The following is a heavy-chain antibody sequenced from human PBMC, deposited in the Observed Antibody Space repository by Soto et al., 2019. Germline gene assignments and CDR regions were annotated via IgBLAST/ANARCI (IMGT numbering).Heavy chain of an antibody. CDR2: MNPNSGNT. J-gene: IGHJ4*02. CDR3: ARGDSSGYLSDY. CDR1: GYTFTSYA. D-gene: IGHD3-22*01. V-gene: IGHV1-8*02. Sequence: QVKLVQSGAEVKKPGASVKVSCKASGYTFTSYAINWVRQASGQGLEWMGWMNPNSGNTGYAQKFQGRVTMTRNTSISTAYMELSSLRSEDTAVYYCARGDSSGYLSDYWGQGTLVTVSS.